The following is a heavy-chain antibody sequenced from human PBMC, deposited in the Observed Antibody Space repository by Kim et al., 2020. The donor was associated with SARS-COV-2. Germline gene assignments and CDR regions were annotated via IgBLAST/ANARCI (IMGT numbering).Heavy chain of an antibody. Sequence: GGSLRLSCAASGFTFDDYAMHWVRQAPGKGLEWVSGISWNSGSIGYADSVKGRFTISRDNAKNSLYLQMNSLRAEDTALYYCAKDKVGGTGRKGHYYFDYWGQGTLVTVSS. J-gene: IGHJ4*02. CDR1: GFTFDDYA. D-gene: IGHD1-26*01. V-gene: IGHV3-9*01. CDR2: ISWNSGSI. CDR3: AKDKVGGTGRKGHYYFDY.